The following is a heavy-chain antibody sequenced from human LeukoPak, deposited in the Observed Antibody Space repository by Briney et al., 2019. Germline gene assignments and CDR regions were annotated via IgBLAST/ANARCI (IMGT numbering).Heavy chain of an antibody. CDR1: GFTFTNYA. Sequence: PGGSLRLSCAASGFTFTNYAIHWVRQPPGKGLEWLAVISYDGTNKYYADSVKGRFTISRDHSKSTVDLQMDSLGGADSAVYYCARSPTYYYMDVWGKGTTVTVSS. J-gene: IGHJ6*03. V-gene: IGHV3-30-3*01. CDR3: ARSPTYYYMDV. CDR2: ISYDGTNK.